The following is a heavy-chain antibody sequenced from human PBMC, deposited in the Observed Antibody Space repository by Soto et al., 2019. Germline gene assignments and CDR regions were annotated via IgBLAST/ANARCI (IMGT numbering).Heavy chain of an antibody. CDR3: ARGRDSSGLYWFDP. Sequence: SETLSLTCTVSGGSISSYYWSWIRQPPGKGLEWIGYIYYSGSTNYNPSLKSRVTISVDTSKNQFSLKLSSVTAADTAVYYCARGRDSSGLYWFDPWGQGTLVTVSS. CDR1: GGSISSYY. CDR2: IYYSGST. D-gene: IGHD6-19*01. V-gene: IGHV4-59*01. J-gene: IGHJ5*02.